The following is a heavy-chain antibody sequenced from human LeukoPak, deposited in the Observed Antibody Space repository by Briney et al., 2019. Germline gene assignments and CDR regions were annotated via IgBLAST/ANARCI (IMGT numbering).Heavy chain of an antibody. D-gene: IGHD5-12*01. J-gene: IGHJ4*02. CDR1: GYTFTTYY. CDR2: INPSGGST. CDR3: ARDLSGYDCY. V-gene: IGHV1-46*01. Sequence: ASVKVSCKASGYTFTTYYIHWVRQAPGQGLEWMGRINPSGGSTSYAQKFQGRVTMTRDTSTSTVYMELSSLRSEDTAAYYCARDLSGYDCYWGQGTLVIVSS.